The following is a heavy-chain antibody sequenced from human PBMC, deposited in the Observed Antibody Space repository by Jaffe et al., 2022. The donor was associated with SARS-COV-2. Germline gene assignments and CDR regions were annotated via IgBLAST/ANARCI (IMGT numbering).Heavy chain of an antibody. Sequence: QVQLVQSGAEVKKPGASVKVSCKASGYTFTSYGISWVRQAPGQGLEWMGWISAYNGNTNYAQKLQGRVTMTTDTSTSTAYMELRSLRSDDTAVYYCARDVGDIVVVPAAYYYYGMDVWGQGTTVTVSS. CDR3: ARDVGDIVVVPAAYYYYGMDV. CDR1: GYTFTSYG. CDR2: ISAYNGNT. V-gene: IGHV1-18*01. D-gene: IGHD2-2*01. J-gene: IGHJ6*02.